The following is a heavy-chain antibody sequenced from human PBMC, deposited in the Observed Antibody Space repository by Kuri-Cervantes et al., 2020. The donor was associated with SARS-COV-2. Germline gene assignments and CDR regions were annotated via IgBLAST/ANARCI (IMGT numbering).Heavy chain of an antibody. Sequence: GSLRLSCTVSGGSISSYYWSWIRQPPGKGLEWIGYINYSGSTNYNPSLKSRVTISVDTSKNQFSLKLSSVTAADTAVYYCARQGSSGWYLGYWGQGTLVTVSS. V-gene: IGHV4-59*08. CDR2: INYSGST. D-gene: IGHD6-19*01. J-gene: IGHJ4*02. CDR3: ARQGSSGWYLGY. CDR1: GGSISSYY.